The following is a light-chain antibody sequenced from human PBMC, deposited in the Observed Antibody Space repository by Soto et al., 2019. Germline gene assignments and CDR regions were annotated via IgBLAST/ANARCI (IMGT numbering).Light chain of an antibody. CDR3: QQFDISTT. CDR1: QGIRND. J-gene: IGKJ1*01. CDR2: AAS. Sequence: AIQMTQSPSSLSASVGDRVTITCRASQGIRNDLGWYQQKPGKAPKSLIYAASNLESGVPSRFSGSGSGTDFTLTISSLQPDDFATYYCQQFDISTTFGQGTKVDIK. V-gene: IGKV1-6*01.